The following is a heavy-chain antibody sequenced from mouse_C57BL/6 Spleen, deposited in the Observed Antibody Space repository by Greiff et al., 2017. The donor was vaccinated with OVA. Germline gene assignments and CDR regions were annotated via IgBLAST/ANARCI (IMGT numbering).Heavy chain of an antibody. J-gene: IGHJ4*01. CDR1: GYTFTDYY. CDR3: ARGGYGSSGDYYAMDY. Sequence: QVHVKQSGPELVKPGASVKISCKASGYTFTDYYINWVKQRPGQGLEWIGWIFPGSGSTYYNEKFKGKATLTVDKSSSTAYMLLSSLTSEDSAVYFCARGGYGSSGDYYAMDYWGQGTSVTVSS. D-gene: IGHD1-1*01. CDR2: IFPGSGST. V-gene: IGHV1-75*01.